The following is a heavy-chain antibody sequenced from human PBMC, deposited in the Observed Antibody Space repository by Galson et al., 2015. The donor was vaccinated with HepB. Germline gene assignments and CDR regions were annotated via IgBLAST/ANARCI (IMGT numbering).Heavy chain of an antibody. V-gene: IGHV6-1*01. CDR3: ARGAYGSGSYFLDY. CDR1: GDSVSSNSAA. D-gene: IGHD3-10*01. CDR2: TYYRSKWYN. Sequence: CAIFGDSVSSNSAAWNWIRQSPSRGLEWLGRTYYRSKWYNDYAVSVKSRITINPDTSKNQFSLQLNSVTPEDTAVYYCARGAYGSGSYFLDYWGQGTLVTVSS. J-gene: IGHJ4*02.